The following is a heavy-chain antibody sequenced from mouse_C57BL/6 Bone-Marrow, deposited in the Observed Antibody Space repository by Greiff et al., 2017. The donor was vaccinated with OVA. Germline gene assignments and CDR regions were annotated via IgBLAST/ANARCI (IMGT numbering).Heavy chain of an antibody. V-gene: IGHV5-9-1*02. D-gene: IGHD1-1*01. Sequence: EVKVEESGAGLVKPGGSLKLSCAASGFTFSSYAMSWVRQTPEKRLEWVAYISSGGDYIYYADTVKGRFTISRDNARNTLYLQMSSLKSEDTAMYYCTMYGSSSWFAYWGQGTLVTVSA. J-gene: IGHJ3*01. CDR2: ISSGGDYI. CDR1: GFTFSSYA. CDR3: TMYGSSSWFAY.